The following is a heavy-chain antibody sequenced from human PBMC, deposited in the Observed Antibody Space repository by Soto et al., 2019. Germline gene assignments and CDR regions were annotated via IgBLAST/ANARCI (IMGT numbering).Heavy chain of an antibody. CDR3: ARDQAVAGFTCFDY. J-gene: IGHJ4*02. D-gene: IGHD6-19*01. CDR1: GYTFTSYG. CDR2: ISAYNGNT. V-gene: IGHV1-18*01. Sequence: ASVKVSCKASGYTFTSYGISWVRQAPGQGLEWMGWISAYNGNTNYAQKLQGRVTMTPDTSTSTAYMELRSLRSDDTAVYYCARDQAVAGFTCFDYWGQGTLVTVSS.